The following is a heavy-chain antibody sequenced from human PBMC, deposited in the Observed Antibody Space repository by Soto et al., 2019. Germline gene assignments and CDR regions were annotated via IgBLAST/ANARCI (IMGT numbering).Heavy chain of an antibody. CDR3: TFYDFWSGYARDMDV. V-gene: IGHV3-15*01. J-gene: IGHJ6*03. CDR1: GFTFSKVW. D-gene: IGHD3-3*01. Sequence: GGSLRLSCAASGFTFSKVWMKWVRQAPGKGLEWVGRIKSKTDGGTTDYAAPVKGRFTISRDDSKNTLYLQMNSLKTEDTAVYYCTFYDFWSGYARDMDVWGKGTTVPV. CDR2: IKSKTDGGTT.